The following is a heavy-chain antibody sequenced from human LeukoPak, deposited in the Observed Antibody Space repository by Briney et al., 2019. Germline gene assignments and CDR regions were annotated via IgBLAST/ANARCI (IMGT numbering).Heavy chain of an antibody. J-gene: IGHJ4*02. CDR3: ARLDPLLGSSGWSNTRGPFDY. CDR1: GYSISSGYY. CDR2: IYHSGST. Sequence: PSETLSLTCAVSGYSISSGYYWGWIRQPPGKGLEWIGSIYHSGSTYYNPSLKSRVTISVDTSKNQFSLKLSSVTAADTAVYYCARLDPLLGSSGWSNTRGPFDYWGQGTLVTVSS. D-gene: IGHD6-19*01. V-gene: IGHV4-38-2*01.